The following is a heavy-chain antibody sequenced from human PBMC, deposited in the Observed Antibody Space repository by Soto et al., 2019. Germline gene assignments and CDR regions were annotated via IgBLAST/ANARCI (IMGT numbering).Heavy chain of an antibody. J-gene: IGHJ6*02. D-gene: IGHD6-19*01. CDR3: ARDDDAGAVAPDV. V-gene: IGHV1-18*01. CDR1: GYTFTNYG. Sequence: QVQLVQSGAEVRKPGASVKVSCKASGYTFTNYGISWVRQAPGQGLEWMGWISGFNGKTTYAQTLQGRFTMTADTSPGTAYMELRSLRSDDTAMYYCARDDDAGAVAPDVWGQGTPVTVSS. CDR2: ISGFNGKT.